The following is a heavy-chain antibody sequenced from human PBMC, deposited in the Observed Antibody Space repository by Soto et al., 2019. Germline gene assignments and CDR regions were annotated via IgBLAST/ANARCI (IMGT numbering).Heavy chain of an antibody. J-gene: IGHJ4*02. Sequence: SETLSLTCAVYGGSFSGYYWTWIRQPPGKGLEWIGEINHSGSTNYNPSLKSRVTKSVDTSKNQFSLKLSSVTAADTAVYYCARGHDWNYDYWGQGTLVTVSS. CDR3: ARGHDWNYDY. V-gene: IGHV4-34*01. D-gene: IGHD1-7*01. CDR2: INHSGST. CDR1: GGSFSGYY.